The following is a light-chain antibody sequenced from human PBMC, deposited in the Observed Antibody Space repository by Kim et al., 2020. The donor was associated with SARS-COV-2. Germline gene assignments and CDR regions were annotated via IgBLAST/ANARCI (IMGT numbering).Light chain of an antibody. V-gene: IGLV2-14*04. J-gene: IGLJ3*02. CDR1: SSDLGGYNY. Sequence: PSITISCTGTSSDLGGYNYVSWYQQHPGKAPKLMIYDVSKRPSGVSNRFSGSKSGNTASLTISGLQAEDEADYYCSSYTSSSRVFGGGTQLTVL. CDR2: DVS. CDR3: SSYTSSSRV.